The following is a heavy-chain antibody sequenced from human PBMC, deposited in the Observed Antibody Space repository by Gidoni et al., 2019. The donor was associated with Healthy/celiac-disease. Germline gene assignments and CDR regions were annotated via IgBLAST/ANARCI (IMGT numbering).Heavy chain of an antibody. V-gene: IGHV3-21*01. CDR3: ARGPTRIAVAGNGVGY. CDR1: GFHFRNYS. J-gene: IGHJ4*02. Sequence: EVQLVGSGGGLVKPGGSLRLSCAASGFHFRNYSMNWVRQAPGKGLGWVSSNSSSSSYICSADSVKGRFTISRDNAKNSLYLQMNSLRAEDTAVYYCARGPTRIAVAGNGVGYWGQGTLVTVSS. CDR2: NSSSSSYI. D-gene: IGHD6-19*01.